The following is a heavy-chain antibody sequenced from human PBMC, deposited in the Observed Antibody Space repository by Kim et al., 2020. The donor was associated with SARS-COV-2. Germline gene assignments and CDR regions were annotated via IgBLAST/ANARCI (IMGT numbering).Heavy chain of an antibody. CDR2: IKQDGSEK. V-gene: IGHV3-7*01. D-gene: IGHD3-3*01. CDR3: ARSGGDFWSGYYPYYYYGMDV. J-gene: IGHJ6*02. CDR1: GFTFSSYW. Sequence: GGSLRLSCAASGFTFSSYWMSWVRQAPGKGLEWVANIKQDGSEKYYVDSVKGRFTISRDNAKNLLYLQMNSLRAEDTAVYYCARSGGDFWSGYYPYYYYGMDVWGQGTTVTVSS.